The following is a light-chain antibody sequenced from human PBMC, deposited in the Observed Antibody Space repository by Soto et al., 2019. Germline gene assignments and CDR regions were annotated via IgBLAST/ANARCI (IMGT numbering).Light chain of an antibody. V-gene: IGKV3-20*01. CDR1: QSVSTNS. CDR3: QQYGSSVLT. J-gene: IGKJ4*01. Sequence: IVLTQSPATLSLSPGERATLSCRASQSVSTNSLAWYQQRPGQAPRPLIYGASSRATGTPDRFSGSGSGTDFTLIISRLEPEDFAVYYCQQYGSSVLTFGGGTKVDIK. CDR2: GAS.